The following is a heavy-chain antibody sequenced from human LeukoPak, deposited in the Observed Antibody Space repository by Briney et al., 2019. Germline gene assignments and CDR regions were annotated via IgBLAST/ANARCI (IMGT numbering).Heavy chain of an antibody. J-gene: IGHJ5*02. CDR2: VSGNGGST. V-gene: IGHV3-64D*06. CDR3: VKAVYYGSGSYPLFDP. CDR1: GFTFSRYA. Sequence: GGSLRLSCSASGFTFSRYAMYWVRQAPGKGLVYVSAVSGNGGSTYYADSVKGRFTISRDNSKNTLYLQMSSLRAEDTAVYYCVKAVYYGSGSYPLFDPWGQGTLVTVSS. D-gene: IGHD3-10*01.